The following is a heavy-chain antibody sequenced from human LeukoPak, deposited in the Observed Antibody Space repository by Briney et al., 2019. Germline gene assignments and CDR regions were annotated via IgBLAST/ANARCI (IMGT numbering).Heavy chain of an antibody. CDR1: GFTFSSYG. Sequence: GGTLRLSCAASGFTFSSYGMHWVRQAQSQGLDLVAVIWSYGSNKLYADSVKGLFTISRDNSKHPLYLLLNSLRAEDTAVYYCARDLRLLWFGQLPHDYYYGMDVWGQGTTVTVSS. D-gene: IGHD3-10*01. V-gene: IGHV3-33*01. CDR3: ARDLRLLWFGQLPHDYYYGMDV. CDR2: IWSYGSNK. J-gene: IGHJ6*02.